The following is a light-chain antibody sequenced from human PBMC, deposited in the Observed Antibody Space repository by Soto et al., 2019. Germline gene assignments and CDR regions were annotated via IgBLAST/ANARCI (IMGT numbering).Light chain of an antibody. CDR2: GAS. V-gene: IGKV1-39*01. Sequence: EIQMTQSPASLSASDGDSVTITCRASQSVRNYLNWYQHKPGHAPTLLIYGASRSQTGVPSRFTGSGSGTDFTLTATSLQPEDFATSYCQQTYSPSWPFAQGPGWIS. J-gene: IGKJ1*01. CDR1: QSVRNY. CDR3: QQTYSPSWP.